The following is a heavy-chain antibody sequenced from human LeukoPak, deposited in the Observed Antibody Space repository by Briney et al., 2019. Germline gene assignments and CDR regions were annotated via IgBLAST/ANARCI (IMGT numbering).Heavy chain of an antibody. CDR3: ARAPTVLVGYCSSSSCQADY. Sequence: GGSLRLSCAASGFTFSSYGMHWVRQAPGKGLEWVAFIRYDGSNKYYADSVKGRFTISRDNAENSLYLQMNSLRVEDTAVYYCARAPTVLVGYCSSSSCQADYWGQGTLVTVSS. CDR1: GFTFSSYG. V-gene: IGHV3-30*02. J-gene: IGHJ4*02. CDR2: IRYDGSNK. D-gene: IGHD2-2*01.